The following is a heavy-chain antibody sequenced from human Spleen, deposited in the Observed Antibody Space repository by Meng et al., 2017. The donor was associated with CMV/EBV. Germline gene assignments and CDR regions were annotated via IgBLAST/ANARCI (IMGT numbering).Heavy chain of an antibody. CDR1: GCSISSYY. V-gene: IGHV4-59*01. CDR3: ATRYGSGSYGFDY. CDR2: IYYSGST. Sequence: CTVSGCSISSYYWSWIRQPPGKGLEWIGYIYYSGSTNYNPSLKSRVTISVDTSKNQFSLKLSSMTAADTAVYYCATRYGSGSYGFDYWGQGTLVTVSS. J-gene: IGHJ4*02. D-gene: IGHD3-10*01.